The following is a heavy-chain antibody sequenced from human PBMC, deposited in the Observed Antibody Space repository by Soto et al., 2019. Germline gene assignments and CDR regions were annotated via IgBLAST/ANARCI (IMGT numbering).Heavy chain of an antibody. CDR2: ISYDGNNK. CDR1: GFTFSSYD. D-gene: IGHD3-10*01. V-gene: IGHV3-30*18. J-gene: IGHJ3*02. Sequence: QVQLVESGGGVVQPGRSLRLSCAASGFTFSSYDIHWVRQAPGKGLEWVALISYDGNNKYYADSVKGRFTISRDNSKNPRYLQMNSRRAEETAVYYCVKIITMVRGVIMDAFDIWGQGTMVTVSS. CDR3: VKIITMVRGVIMDAFDI.